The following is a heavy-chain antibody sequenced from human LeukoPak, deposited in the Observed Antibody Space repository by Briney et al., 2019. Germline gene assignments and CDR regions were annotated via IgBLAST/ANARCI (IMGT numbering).Heavy chain of an antibody. CDR1: GGSISSYY. D-gene: IGHD2-2*01. V-gene: IGHV4-59*01. J-gene: IGHJ6*03. CDR2: IYYSGST. Sequence: SETLSLTCTVSGGSISSYYWSWIRQPPGKGLEWIGCIYYSGSTNYNPSLKSRVTISVDTSKNQFSLKLSSVTAADTAVYYCARGGDCSSTSCYGNDYYYYYYMDVWGKGTTVTVSS. CDR3: ARGGDCSSTSCYGNDYYYYYYMDV.